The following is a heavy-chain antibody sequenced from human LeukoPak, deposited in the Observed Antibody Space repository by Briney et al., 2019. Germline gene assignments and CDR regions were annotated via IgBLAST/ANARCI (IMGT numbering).Heavy chain of an antibody. CDR3: ARDLRGYCSSTSCYWNGMDV. J-gene: IGHJ6*02. CDR1: GFTFSSYS. D-gene: IGHD2-2*01. Sequence: GGSLRLSCAASGFTFSSYSMNWVRQAPGKGLEWVSYISSSSSTIYYADSVKGRFTISRDNAKNSLYLQMNSLRAEDTAVYYCARDLRGYCSSTSCYWNGMDVWGQGTTVTVSS. V-gene: IGHV3-48*01. CDR2: ISSSSSTI.